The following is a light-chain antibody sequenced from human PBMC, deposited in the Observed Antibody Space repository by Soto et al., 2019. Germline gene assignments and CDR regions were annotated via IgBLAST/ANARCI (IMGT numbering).Light chain of an antibody. CDR3: QQLNSYPRT. J-gene: IGKJ1*01. CDR2: DAS. CDR1: QGISSY. V-gene: IGKV1-9*01. Sequence: DIQLTQSPSFLSASVGDRVTITCRASQGISSYLAWYQQKPGKAPKVLIFDASTLQSGVPPRFSGSGSATEFTLTISSLQPEDFASYYCQQLNSYPRTFGPGTKVEIK.